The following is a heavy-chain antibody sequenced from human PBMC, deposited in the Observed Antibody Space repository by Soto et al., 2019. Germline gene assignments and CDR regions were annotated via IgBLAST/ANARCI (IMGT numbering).Heavy chain of an antibody. V-gene: IGHV4-31*02. D-gene: IGHD1-26*01. Sequence: PSETLSLTCSVCGASTVSHYDWTWIRQPPGKGLEWMGYIFNSGTTFYNPSLTSRLSISMDTSGNHFSLELRSVTAADTAVYYCALALGPTTGLDYWGQGTLVTVS. CDR2: IFNSGTT. CDR1: GASTVSHYD. J-gene: IGHJ4*02. CDR3: ALALGPTTGLDY.